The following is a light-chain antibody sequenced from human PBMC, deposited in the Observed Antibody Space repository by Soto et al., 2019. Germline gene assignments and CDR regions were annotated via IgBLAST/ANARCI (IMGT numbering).Light chain of an antibody. CDR2: DAS. V-gene: IGKV3-11*01. J-gene: IGKJ5*01. Sequence: EIVLTQSPATLSLSPGERATLSCRASQSVSINLAWYQQKPGQAPRLLIYDASNRATGIPARFSGSGSGTDFTVTISSLEPEDFAVYYCQQRSSWPITFGPGTRLEIK. CDR3: QQRSSWPIT. CDR1: QSVSIN.